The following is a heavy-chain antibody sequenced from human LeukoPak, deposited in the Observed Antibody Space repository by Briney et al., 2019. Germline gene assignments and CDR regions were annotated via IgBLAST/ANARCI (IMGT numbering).Heavy chain of an antibody. V-gene: IGHV3-23*01. CDR3: AKSFIGRWYAFDY. CDR2: FRDSGDNT. J-gene: IGHJ4*02. Sequence: GGSLRLSCAASGFIFNSYAMSWVRQAPGKGLEWVSGFRDSGDNTFYAEYAKGRFTISRDTSKDTLHLQMNSLRVEDTAIYYCAKSFIGRWYAFDYWGQGTLVTVSS. CDR1: GFIFNSYA. D-gene: IGHD6-13*01.